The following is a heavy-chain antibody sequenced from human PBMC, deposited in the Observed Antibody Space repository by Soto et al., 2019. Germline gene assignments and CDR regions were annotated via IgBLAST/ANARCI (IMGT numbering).Heavy chain of an antibody. V-gene: IGHV3-30*18. D-gene: IGHD1-7*01. CDR2: ISNDGNNK. CDR1: GFTFSIND. Sequence: GGSLRLCCAASGFTFSINDMHWIRQAPGRGLEWVAVISNDGNNKYYADSVKGRFTLSRDNSKHMVYLQMDSLRVEDTAVYFCAKDHQTYNWDYLFDSWGPGTLVTVSS. CDR3: AKDHQTYNWDYLFDS. J-gene: IGHJ4*02.